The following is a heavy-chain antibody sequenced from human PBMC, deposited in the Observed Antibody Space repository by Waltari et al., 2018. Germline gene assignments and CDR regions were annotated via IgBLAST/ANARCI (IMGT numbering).Heavy chain of an antibody. D-gene: IGHD3-10*01. CDR2: INAGNGNT. CDR3: ASGRSYYGSGSYYNGCFDY. J-gene: IGHJ4*02. V-gene: IGHV1-3*03. CDR1: GYTFTSYA. Sequence: QVQLVQSGAEVKKPGASVKVSCKASGYTFTSYAMHWVRQAPGQRLEWMGWINAGNGNTKYSQEFQGRVTITRDTSASTAYMELSSLRSEDMAVYYCASGRSYYGSGSYYNGCFDYWGQGTLVTVSS.